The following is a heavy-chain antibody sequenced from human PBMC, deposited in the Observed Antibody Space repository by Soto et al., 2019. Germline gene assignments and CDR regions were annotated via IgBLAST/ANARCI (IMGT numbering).Heavy chain of an antibody. CDR3: STYYYGSGPGYYMDV. J-gene: IGHJ6*03. V-gene: IGHV4-38-2*02. Sequence: SETLSLTCTVSGDSISSSYYWGWFRQPPGKGLECIGAVYYTGFTYYNPSLKSRVTISLDTSKNQFSLKLSSVTAADTAVYYCSTYYYGSGPGYYMDVWGKGTTVTVAS. D-gene: IGHD3-10*01. CDR2: VYYTGFT. CDR1: GDSISSSYY.